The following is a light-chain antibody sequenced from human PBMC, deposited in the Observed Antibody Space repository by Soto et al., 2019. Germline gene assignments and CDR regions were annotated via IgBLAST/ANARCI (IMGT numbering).Light chain of an antibody. Sequence: QSVLTQPRSVSGSPGQSVTISCTGTSSDVGTYTYVSWYQQHPGKAPKLIIYDVIKRPSGVPDRFSGSKSGNTASLTISGLQAEDEADYYCCSYAASYTHVFGNRTKLTV. CDR3: CSYAASYTHV. CDR2: DVI. J-gene: IGLJ1*01. CDR1: SSDVGTYTY. V-gene: IGLV2-11*01.